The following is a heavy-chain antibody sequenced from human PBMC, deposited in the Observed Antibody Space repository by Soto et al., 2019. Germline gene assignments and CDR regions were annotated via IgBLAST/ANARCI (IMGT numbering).Heavy chain of an antibody. CDR3: ARDSPASGNAFDI. CDR2: IWYDGSNK. Sequence: PGGSLRLSCAASGFTFRSYGMHWVPQAPGKGPEWVAVIWYDGSNKYYADSVKGRFTISRDNSKNTLYLQMNSLRAEDTAVYYCARDSPASGNAFDIWGQGTMVTVSS. CDR1: GFTFRSYG. J-gene: IGHJ3*02. V-gene: IGHV3-33*01.